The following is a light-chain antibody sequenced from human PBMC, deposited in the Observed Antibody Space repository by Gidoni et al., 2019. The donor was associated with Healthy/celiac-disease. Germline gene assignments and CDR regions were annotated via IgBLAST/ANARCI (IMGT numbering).Light chain of an antibody. CDR1: SSNIGAGYD. CDR3: QSYDSSLSGYV. Sequence: QSVLTPPPSVSGAPGQRVTISCTGSSSNIGAGYDVHWYQQLPVTAPKLLIYGNSNRPSGVPDRFSGSKSGTSASLAITGLQAEDEADYYCQSYDSSLSGYVFGTGTKVTVL. J-gene: IGLJ1*01. CDR2: GNS. V-gene: IGLV1-40*01.